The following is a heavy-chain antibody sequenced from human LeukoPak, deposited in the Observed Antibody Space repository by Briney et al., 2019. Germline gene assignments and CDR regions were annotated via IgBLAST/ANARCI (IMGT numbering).Heavy chain of an antibody. D-gene: IGHD3-10*01. Sequence: GGSLRLSCAASGFTFSSYGMPWVRQAPGKGLEWVAVISYDGSNKYYADSVKGRFTVSRDNSKNTLYLQMNSLRAEDTAVYYCAKDSDYYGSGSYCNYWGQGTLVTVSS. CDR1: GFTFSSYG. CDR3: AKDSDYYGSGSYCNY. V-gene: IGHV3-30*18. J-gene: IGHJ4*02. CDR2: ISYDGSNK.